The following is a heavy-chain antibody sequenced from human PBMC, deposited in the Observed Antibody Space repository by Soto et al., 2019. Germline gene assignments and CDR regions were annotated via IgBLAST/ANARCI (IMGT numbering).Heavy chain of an antibody. CDR1: GGTFSSYT. V-gene: IGHV1-69*02. CDR3: AVRYCRGGSCYSNYYGMDV. CDR2: IIPILGIA. Sequence: QVQLVQSGAEVKKPGSSVKVSCKASGGTFSSYTISWVRQAPGQGLEWMGRIIPILGIANYAQKFQGRVTITADKFTSTAYMELSSLRCEDTAVYYCAVRYCRGGSCYSNYYGMDVWGQGTTVTVSS. D-gene: IGHD2-15*01. J-gene: IGHJ6*02.